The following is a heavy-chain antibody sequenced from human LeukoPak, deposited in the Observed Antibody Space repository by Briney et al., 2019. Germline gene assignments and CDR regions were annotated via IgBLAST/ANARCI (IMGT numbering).Heavy chain of an antibody. CDR1: GGSISSGDYH. V-gene: IGHV4-30-4*01. D-gene: IGHD5-18*01. CDR3: ARVNSSDAFDI. J-gene: IGHJ3*02. CDR2: MYYSGST. Sequence: SETLSLTCTVSGGSISSGDYHWSWIRQPPGKGLEWIGYMYYSGSTYYNPSLKSRATISVDTSKNQFSLKLSSVTAADTAVYYCARVNSSDAFDIWGQGTMVTVSS.